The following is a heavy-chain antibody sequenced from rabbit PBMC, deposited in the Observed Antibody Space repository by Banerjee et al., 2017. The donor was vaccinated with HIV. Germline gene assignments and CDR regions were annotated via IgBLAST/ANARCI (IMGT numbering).Heavy chain of an antibody. CDR2: IYVGSSGST. CDR3: ARADRDYGWGLNL. CDR1: GFSFSSGYD. Sequence: QQLVESGGGLVKPGASLTLTCKASGFSFSSGYDMCWVRQAPGKGLEWIACIYVGSSGSTWYASWAKGRFTNSKTSSTTVTLQMTSLTAADTATYFCARADRDYGWGLNLWGQGTLVTVS. V-gene: IGHV1S40*01. J-gene: IGHJ4*01. D-gene: IGHD6-1*01.